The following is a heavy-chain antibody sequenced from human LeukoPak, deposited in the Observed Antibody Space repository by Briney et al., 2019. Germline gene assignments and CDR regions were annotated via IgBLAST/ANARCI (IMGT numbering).Heavy chain of an antibody. D-gene: IGHD6-19*01. CDR3: ARAVAGNFDY. CDR2: IYHSGST. J-gene: IGHJ4*02. Sequence: SETLSLTCAVSSGSISSGGYSWSWIRQPPGKGLEWIGYIYHSGSTYYNPSLKSRVTISVDRSKNQFSLKLSSVTAADTAVYYCARAVAGNFDYWGQGTLVTVSS. V-gene: IGHV4-30-2*01. CDR1: SGSISSGGYS.